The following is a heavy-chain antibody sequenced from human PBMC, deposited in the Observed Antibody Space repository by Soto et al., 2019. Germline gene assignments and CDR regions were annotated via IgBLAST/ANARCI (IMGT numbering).Heavy chain of an antibody. V-gene: IGHV3-7*04. J-gene: IGHJ6*02. CDR2: IKQDGSET. D-gene: IGHD3-10*01. CDR3: ARDPPYGSGTSQNYGMDV. CDR1: GFTFSTYW. Sequence: PGGSLRLSCAASGFTFSTYWMTWVRQAPGKGLEWVANIKQDGSETYYVDSVKGRFTISRDNAKNSLYLQMNSLRAEDTAVYYCARDPPYGSGTSQNYGMDVWGQGTTVTVSS.